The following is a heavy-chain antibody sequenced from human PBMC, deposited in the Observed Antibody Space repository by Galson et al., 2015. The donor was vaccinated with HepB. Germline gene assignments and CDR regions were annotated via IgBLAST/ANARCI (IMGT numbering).Heavy chain of an antibody. CDR3: ARFSLKKSASSWLDY. CDR2: ISSSSSYI. D-gene: IGHD2-2*01. V-gene: IGHV3-21*01. CDR1: GFTFSSYS. Sequence: SLRLSCAASGFTFSSYSMNWVRQAPGKGLEWVSSISSSSSYIYYADSVKGRFTISRDNAKNSLYLQMNSLRAEDTAVYYCARFSLKKSASSWLDYWGQGTLVSVSS. J-gene: IGHJ4*02.